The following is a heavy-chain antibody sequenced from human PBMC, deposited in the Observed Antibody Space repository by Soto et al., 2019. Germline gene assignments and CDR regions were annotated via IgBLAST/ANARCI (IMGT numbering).Heavy chain of an antibody. CDR3: ARGKAYYYDSSGYYDDDAFDI. CDR2: IYYSGST. Sequence: PPETLSLTCTVSGGSISSGGYYWSWIRQHPGTGVEWIGYIYYSGSTYYNPSLQSRVTISVDTSKNQFSLKLSSVTAADTAVYYCARGKAYYYDSSGYYDDDAFDIWGQGTMVTVSS. J-gene: IGHJ3*02. V-gene: IGHV4-31*03. D-gene: IGHD3-22*01. CDR1: GGSISSGGYY.